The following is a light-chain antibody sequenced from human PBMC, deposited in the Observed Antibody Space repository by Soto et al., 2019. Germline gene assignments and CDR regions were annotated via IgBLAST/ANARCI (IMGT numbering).Light chain of an antibody. V-gene: IGKV3-20*01. CDR1: QSVRSTY. J-gene: IGKJ5*01. Sequence: EIVLTQSPGTLSLSPGERATLSCRASQSVRSTYLAWYQQKPGQAPRLLIYGASSRATGIPDRFSGSGSGTDFTLTISSLQSEDFAVYYCQQYNNWPLTFGQGTRLEIK. CDR3: QQYNNWPLT. CDR2: GAS.